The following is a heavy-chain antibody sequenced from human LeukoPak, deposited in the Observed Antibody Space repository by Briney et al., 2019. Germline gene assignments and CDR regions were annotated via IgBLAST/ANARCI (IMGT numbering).Heavy chain of an antibody. CDR2: ISSSGSTI. V-gene: IGHV3-11*01. J-gene: IGHJ6*01. Sequence: GRSLRLSCAASGFTFRDFYMRWIRQAPGEGLGWVSYISSSGSTIYYADSVKGRFTISRDNAKNSLYLQMNSLRAEDTAVYYCASADPEYYYGMDVWGKGPRSPSPQ. CDR3: ASADPEYYYGMDV. CDR1: GFTFRDFY.